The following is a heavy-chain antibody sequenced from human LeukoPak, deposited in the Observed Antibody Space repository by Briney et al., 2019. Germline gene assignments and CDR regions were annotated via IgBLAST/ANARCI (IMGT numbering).Heavy chain of an antibody. CDR1: GGSISSGGYY. CDR2: IYYSGST. Sequence: SETLSLTCTVSGGSISSGGYYWSWIRQHPGKGLEWIGYIYYSGSTYYNPSLKSRVTISVDTSKNQFSLKLSSVTAADTAVYYCARGLDCSGGSCVLDAFDIWGQGTMVTVSS. J-gene: IGHJ3*02. D-gene: IGHD2-15*01. CDR3: ARGLDCSGGSCVLDAFDI. V-gene: IGHV4-31*03.